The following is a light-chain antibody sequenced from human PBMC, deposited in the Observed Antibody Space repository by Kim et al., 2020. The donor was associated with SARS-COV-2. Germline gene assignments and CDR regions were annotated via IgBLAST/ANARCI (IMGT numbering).Light chain of an antibody. V-gene: IGKV1-5*01. CDR3: QQYGSYSRT. Sequence: AAVGDRVTITCRASQSISGWLAWYQQKPGKAPNLLIFDASILVSGVPSRFSGSGSGTEFTLTISSLQPDDFATYHCQQYGSYSRTFGQGTKVDIK. CDR1: QSISGW. CDR2: DAS. J-gene: IGKJ1*01.